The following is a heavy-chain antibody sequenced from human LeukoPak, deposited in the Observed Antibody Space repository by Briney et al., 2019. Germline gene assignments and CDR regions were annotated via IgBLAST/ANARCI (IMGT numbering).Heavy chain of an antibody. CDR3: TTVLPDDYVWGRDAFDI. D-gene: IGHD3-16*01. CDR1: GFTFSNAW. V-gene: IGHV3-15*01. Sequence: PGGSLRLSCAASGFTFSNAWMSWVRQAPGKGLEWVGRIKSKTDGGTTDYAAPVKGRFTISRDDSKNTLYLQMNSLKTEDTAVYYCTTVLPDDYVWGRDAFDIWGQGTMVTVSS. J-gene: IGHJ3*02. CDR2: IKSKTDGGTT.